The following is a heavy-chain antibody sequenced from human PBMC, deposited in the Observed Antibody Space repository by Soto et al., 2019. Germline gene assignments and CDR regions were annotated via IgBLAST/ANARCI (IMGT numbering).Heavy chain of an antibody. CDR1: GGTFSSYA. J-gene: IGHJ6*02. Sequence: QVQLVQSGAEVKKPGSSVKVSCKASGGTFSSYAISWVRQAPGQGLEWMGGIIPIFGTANYGQKVQGRVKITAAESPSTAYMEVSRLRSENTAVYYCARSVMVYAPFSYGMDVWGQGTTVTVSS. CDR3: ARSVMVYAPFSYGMDV. D-gene: IGHD2-8*01. CDR2: IIPIFGTA. V-gene: IGHV1-69*12.